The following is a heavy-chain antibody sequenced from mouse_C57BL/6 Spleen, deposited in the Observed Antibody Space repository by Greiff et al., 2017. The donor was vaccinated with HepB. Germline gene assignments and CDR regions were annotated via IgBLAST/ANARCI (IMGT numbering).Heavy chain of an antibody. Sequence: EVMLVESGGGLVQPKGSLKLSCAASGFSFNTYAMNWVRQAPGKGLEWVARIRSKSNNYATYYADSVKDRFTISRDDSESMLYLQMNNLETEDTAMYYCVRGTYGNSAWFAYWGQGTLVTVSA. J-gene: IGHJ3*01. V-gene: IGHV10-1*01. D-gene: IGHD2-1*01. CDR3: VRGTYGNSAWFAY. CDR2: IRSKSNNYAT. CDR1: GFSFNTYA.